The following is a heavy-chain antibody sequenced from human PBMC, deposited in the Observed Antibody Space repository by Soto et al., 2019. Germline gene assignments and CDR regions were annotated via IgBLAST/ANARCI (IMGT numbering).Heavy chain of an antibody. Sequence: VRLQESGPGLVKPSQTLSLTCTVSGGSISSADYYWSWIRQHPGKGLEWIGYIYYSGSTYYNPSLRSRVTISADTSKNRLSLRLSSVSAADTAVYYCARGKAVGTWVTAVGKYYFDYWGQGTLVTVSS. J-gene: IGHJ4*02. CDR2: IYYSGST. CDR3: ARGKAVGTWVTAVGKYYFDY. D-gene: IGHD2-21*02. V-gene: IGHV4-31*03. CDR1: GGSISSADYY.